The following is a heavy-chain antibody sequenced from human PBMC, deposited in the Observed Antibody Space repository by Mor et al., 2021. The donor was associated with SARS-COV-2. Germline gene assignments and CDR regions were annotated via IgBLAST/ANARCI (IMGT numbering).Heavy chain of an antibody. CDR3: ARGGIAGGSDYYYGMDV. D-gene: IGHD1-26*01. CDR2: IIPIFGTA. J-gene: IGHJ6*02. Sequence: GIIPIFGTANYAQKFQGRVTITADESTSTAYMELSSLRSEDTAVYYCARGGIAGGSDYYYGMDVWGQGTTVT. V-gene: IGHV1-69*01.